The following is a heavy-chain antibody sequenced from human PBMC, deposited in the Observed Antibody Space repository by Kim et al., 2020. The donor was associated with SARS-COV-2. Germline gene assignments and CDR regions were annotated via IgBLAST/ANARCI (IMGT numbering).Heavy chain of an antibody. D-gene: IGHD3-16*01. CDR2: IYLRGST. Sequence: SETLSLTCTVSGVSISDYYWSWIRQTPGKGLEWIGYIYLRGSTHYNPSLDSRVTISIDTSKNQFSLNLTSVTAADTAVYYCARHGLGVNPFEYWGQGTLVTVSS. J-gene: IGHJ4*02. CDR1: GVSISDYY. V-gene: IGHV4-59*01. CDR3: ARHGLGVNPFEY.